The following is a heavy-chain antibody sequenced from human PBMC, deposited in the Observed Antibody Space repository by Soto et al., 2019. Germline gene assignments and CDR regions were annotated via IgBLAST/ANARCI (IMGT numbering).Heavy chain of an antibody. CDR2: ISPYNDQT. CDR1: GYTFIRYG. J-gene: IGHJ6*02. Sequence: QVQLVQSASEVMKPGASVKVSCKASGYTFIRYGITWVRQAPGQRLEWVGWISPYNDQTIYAQKLQGRVTMTADTSTRTVYMQLRSLKSDDTAVYYCARGGYYDNVWGKLSHYGLDVWGQGTSVTVSS. D-gene: IGHD3-16*01. CDR3: ARGGYYDNVWGKLSHYGLDV. V-gene: IGHV1-18*01.